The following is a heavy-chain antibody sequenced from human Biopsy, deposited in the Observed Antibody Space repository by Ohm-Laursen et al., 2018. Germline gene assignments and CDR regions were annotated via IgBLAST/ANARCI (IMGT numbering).Heavy chain of an antibody. J-gene: IGHJ4*02. CDR3: AKDRRNNNWGVEN. V-gene: IGHV3-30*18. D-gene: IGHD7-27*01. CDR1: GFSFSSYG. Sequence: SLRLSCAASGFSFSSYGMHWVRQAPGKGLEWVAVISDDGRNKYYVDSVKGRLTISRDNSKNTLYLQMNNLRAEDTAVVYCAKDRRNNNWGVENWGQGALVTVSS. CDR2: ISDDGRNK.